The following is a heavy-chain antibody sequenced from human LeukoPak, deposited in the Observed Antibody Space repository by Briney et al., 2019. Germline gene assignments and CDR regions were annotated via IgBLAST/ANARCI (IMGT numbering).Heavy chain of an antibody. V-gene: IGHV4-31*03. CDR2: IYYSGST. CDR1: GGSISSSSYY. D-gene: IGHD3-3*01. J-gene: IGHJ6*03. Sequence: SETLSLTCTVSGGSISSSSYYWSWIRQHPGKGLEWIGYIYYSGSTYYNPSLKSRVTISVDTSKNQFSLKLSSVTAADTAVYYCARGAIFGVRKYYYYMDVWGKGTTVTVSS. CDR3: ARGAIFGVRKYYYYMDV.